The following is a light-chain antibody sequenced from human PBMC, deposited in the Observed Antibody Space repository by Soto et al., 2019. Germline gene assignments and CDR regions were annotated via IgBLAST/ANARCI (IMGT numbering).Light chain of an antibody. CDR2: AAS. J-gene: IGKJ3*01. CDR1: QGLGKD. Sequence: DIQMTPSPSSLSASVGNRVTITCRASQGLGKDLGWYQQKPGKAPKRLIFAASSLQSGVPSRFRGSGVGAEFTLAISSLQSEYLSTCYGLHCNSYPPTVGPGTKVDI. CDR3: LHCNSYPPT. V-gene: IGKV1-17*01.